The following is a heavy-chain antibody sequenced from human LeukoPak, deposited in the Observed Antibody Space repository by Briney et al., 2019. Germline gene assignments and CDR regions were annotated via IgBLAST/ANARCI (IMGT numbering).Heavy chain of an antibody. CDR3: AKDTATGIAAAGFRDGMDV. J-gene: IGHJ6*02. D-gene: IGHD6-13*01. CDR2: ISWNSGSI. CDR1: GFTFSSHD. Sequence: GGSLRLSCAASGFTFSSHDMHWVRQAPGKGLEWVSGISWNSGSIGYADSVKGRFTISRDNAKNSLYLQMNSLRAEDTALYYCAKDTATGIAAAGFRDGMDVWGQGTTVTVSS. V-gene: IGHV3-9*01.